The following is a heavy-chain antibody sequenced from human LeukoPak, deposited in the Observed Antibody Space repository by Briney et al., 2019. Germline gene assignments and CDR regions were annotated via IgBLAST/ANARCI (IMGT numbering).Heavy chain of an antibody. CDR2: ISSSSSYI. Sequence: GGSLRLSCAASGFTFSIHSMHWVRQAPGKGLEWVSCISSSSSYIYYADSVKGRFTISRDNAKNSLYLQMNSLRAEDTAVYYCARDNPYSESLAADDAFDIWGQGTMVTVSS. D-gene: IGHD1-26*01. CDR3: ARDNPYSESLAADDAFDI. J-gene: IGHJ3*02. V-gene: IGHV3-21*01. CDR1: GFTFSIHS.